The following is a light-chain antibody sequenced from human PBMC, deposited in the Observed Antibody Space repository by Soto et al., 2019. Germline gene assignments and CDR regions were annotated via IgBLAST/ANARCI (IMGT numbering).Light chain of an antibody. Sequence: EIVMTQSPATLSVSPGERATLSCRASQSVSRNLAWYQQKFGQAPRLLIYGASTRATGIPARFSGSGFGTEFTLTISSLQSEDFAVYYCQQYNNWPPWTFGQGTKVEIK. V-gene: IGKV3-15*01. J-gene: IGKJ1*01. CDR3: QQYNNWPPWT. CDR2: GAS. CDR1: QSVSRN.